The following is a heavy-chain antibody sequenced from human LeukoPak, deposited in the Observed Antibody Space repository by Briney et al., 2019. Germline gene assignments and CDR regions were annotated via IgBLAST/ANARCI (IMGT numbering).Heavy chain of an antibody. D-gene: IGHD6-19*01. Sequence: PGRSLRLSCAASGFTFDDYAMHWVRQAPGKGLEWVSGISWNSGSIGYADSVKGRFTISRDNAKNSLYLQMNSLRAEDMALYYCAKDMGVAGTMGAFDIWGQGTMVTVSS. CDR1: GFTFDDYA. CDR2: ISWNSGSI. CDR3: AKDMGVAGTMGAFDI. V-gene: IGHV3-9*03. J-gene: IGHJ3*02.